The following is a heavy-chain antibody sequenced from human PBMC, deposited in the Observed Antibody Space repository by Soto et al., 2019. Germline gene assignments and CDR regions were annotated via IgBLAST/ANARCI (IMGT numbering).Heavy chain of an antibody. D-gene: IGHD3-9*01. Sequence: GESLKISCKGSGYSFTSYWIGWVRQMPGKGLEWMGIIYPGDSDTRYSPSFQVQVTISADKCISTAYLQWSSLKASEAAMYYWARVLVGYAFDIWGQGTMVTVSS. CDR3: ARVLVGYAFDI. CDR1: GYSFTSYW. V-gene: IGHV5-51*01. J-gene: IGHJ3*02. CDR2: IYPGDSDT.